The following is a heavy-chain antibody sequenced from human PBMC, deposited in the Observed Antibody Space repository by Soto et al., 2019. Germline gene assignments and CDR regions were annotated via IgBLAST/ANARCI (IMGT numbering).Heavy chain of an antibody. D-gene: IGHD3-22*01. Sequence: GGSLRLSCAASGFTFSSYAMHWVRQAPGKGLEWVAVISYDGSNKYYADSVKGRFTISRDNSKNTLYLQMNSLRAEDTAVYYCARGDYYDSSGYGYWGQGTLVTVSS. V-gene: IGHV3-30-3*01. J-gene: IGHJ4*02. CDR1: GFTFSSYA. CDR3: ARGDYYDSSGYGY. CDR2: ISYDGSNK.